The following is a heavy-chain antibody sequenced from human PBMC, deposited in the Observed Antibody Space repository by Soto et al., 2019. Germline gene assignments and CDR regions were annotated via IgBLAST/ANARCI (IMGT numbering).Heavy chain of an antibody. CDR2: MYNTGST. D-gene: IGHD2-21*02. Sequence: QVRLQESGPGLVKPSETLSLTCTVSGRSISSYYWSWIRQPPGKGLEWIGYMYNTGSTIYNPSLKRRVTISVDTSKNQFSLKLNSVTAADTAVYYCARDLWGYCGADCYPLDVWGQGTMVTVSS. J-gene: IGHJ6*02. CDR3: ARDLWGYCGADCYPLDV. V-gene: IGHV4-59*01. CDR1: GRSISSYY.